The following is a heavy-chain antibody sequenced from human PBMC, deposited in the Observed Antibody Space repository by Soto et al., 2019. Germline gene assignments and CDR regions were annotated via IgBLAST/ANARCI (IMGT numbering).Heavy chain of an antibody. CDR1: GFTFSTSW. CDR2: MNSDGSTT. J-gene: IGHJ4*02. D-gene: IGHD2-15*01. Sequence: GGSLRLSCAASGFTFSTSWMHWVRQAPGKGLVWVSRMNSDGSTTNYADSVKGRFTISKDNAKNTLYLQMNSLTAEDTAVYYCAKAGWYRFDYWGQGTLVTVSS. CDR3: AKAGWYRFDY. V-gene: IGHV3-74*01.